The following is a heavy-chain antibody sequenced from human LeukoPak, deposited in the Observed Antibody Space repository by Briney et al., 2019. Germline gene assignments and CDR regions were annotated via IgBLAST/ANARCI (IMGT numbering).Heavy chain of an antibody. CDR3: ARAAAGVVSGYSTGIPNNWFDP. CDR1: GGTFSSYA. J-gene: IGHJ5*02. CDR2: IIPIFGTA. D-gene: IGHD3-3*01. V-gene: IGHV1-69*05. Sequence: ASVKVSCKASGGTFSSYAISWVRQAPGQGLEWMGGIIPIFGTANYAQKFQGRVTITTDESTSTAYMELSSLRSEDTAVYYCARAAAGVVSGYSTGIPNNWFDPWGQGTLVTVSS.